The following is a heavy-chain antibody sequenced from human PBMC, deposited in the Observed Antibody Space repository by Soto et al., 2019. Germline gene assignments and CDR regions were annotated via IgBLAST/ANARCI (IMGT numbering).Heavy chain of an antibody. CDR3: AKGGSSSARYFDA. CDR2: ISYDGRNK. V-gene: IGHV3-30*18. Sequence: QVQVVESGGGVVQPGRSLRLSCAASGFSFNSYGMHWVRQAPGKGLEWVAIISYDGRNKYYADSVKGRFTISRDSPKNTLYLQMNSLGTDDTAFYYCAKGGSSSARYFDAWGQGALVTVSP. CDR1: GFSFNSYG. J-gene: IGHJ5*02. D-gene: IGHD6-6*01.